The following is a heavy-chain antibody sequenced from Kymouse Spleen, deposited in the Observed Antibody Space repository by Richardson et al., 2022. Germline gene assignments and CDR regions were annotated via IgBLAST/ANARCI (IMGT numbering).Heavy chain of an antibody. V-gene: IGHV3-33*01. CDR1: GFTFSSYG. D-gene: IGHD3-9*01. Sequence: QVQLVESGGGVVQPGRSLRLSCAASGFTFSSYGMHWVRQAPGKGLEWVAVIWYDGSNKYYADSVKGRFTISRDNSKNTLYLQMNSLRAEDTAVYYCARQLRYFDWLFPYYYGMDVWGQGTTVTVSS. J-gene: IGHJ6*02. CDR3: ARQLRYFDWLFPYYYGMDV. CDR2: IWYDGSNK.